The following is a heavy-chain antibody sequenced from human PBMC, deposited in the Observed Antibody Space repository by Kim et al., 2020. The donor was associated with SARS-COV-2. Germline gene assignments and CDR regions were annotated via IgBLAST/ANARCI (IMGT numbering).Heavy chain of an antibody. V-gene: IGHV3-74*01. Sequence: GRNTNDADSVTDRCAITRDNAKNALYLRMNSQRAEDTAVYYCVRSSGRLDVWGQGTTVTVSS. D-gene: IGHD3-10*01. CDR2: GRNT. CDR3: VRSSGRLDV. J-gene: IGHJ6*02.